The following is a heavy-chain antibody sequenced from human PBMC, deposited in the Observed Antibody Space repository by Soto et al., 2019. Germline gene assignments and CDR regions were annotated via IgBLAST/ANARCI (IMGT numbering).Heavy chain of an antibody. D-gene: IGHD5-18*01. Sequence: GVSLRLSCVASGFTFSSYAMSWVRQAPGKGLEWVSAISGSGGSTYYAGSVKGRFTISRDNSKNTLYLQMNSLRAEDTAVFYCVRKPPMVTTSFDYWGQGTLVTVSS. CDR3: VRKPPMVTTSFDY. J-gene: IGHJ4*02. V-gene: IGHV3-23*01. CDR2: ISGSGGST. CDR1: GFTFSSYA.